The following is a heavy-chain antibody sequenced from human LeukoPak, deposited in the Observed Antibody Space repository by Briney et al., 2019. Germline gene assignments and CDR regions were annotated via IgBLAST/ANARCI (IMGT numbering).Heavy chain of an antibody. D-gene: IGHD6-13*01. J-gene: IGHJ4*02. CDR2: IAAGDT. CDR1: GFTFKSYD. V-gene: IGHV3-13*01. Sequence: GGSLRLSCAASGFTFKSYDMHWVRQAAGEGLEWVSAIAAGDTYYPGSVKGRFTISRENAKDSLYLQMNSLRAGDTAVYYCARGGRGSSWFDNWGQGTLVTVSS. CDR3: ARGGRGSSWFDN.